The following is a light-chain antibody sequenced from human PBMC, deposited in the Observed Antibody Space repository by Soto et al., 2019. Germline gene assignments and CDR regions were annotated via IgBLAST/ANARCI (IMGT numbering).Light chain of an antibody. Sequence: DIQLTQSPSFLSASIGDRVTFTCRASQGISSFLAWYQHTPGKAPKLLIYAASTLQSGVPSRFSGSGSGREFTLTISSLQPADFAPYYCQQLSVYPWTFGQGTKVEIK. CDR3: QQLSVYPWT. V-gene: IGKV1-9*01. J-gene: IGKJ1*01. CDR1: QGISSF. CDR2: AAS.